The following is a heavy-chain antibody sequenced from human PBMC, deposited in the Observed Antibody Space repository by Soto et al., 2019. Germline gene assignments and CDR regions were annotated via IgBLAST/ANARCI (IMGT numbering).Heavy chain of an antibody. CDR1: GGSFSGYY. D-gene: IGHD3-16*02. CDR2: INHSGST. Sequence: SETLSLTCAVYGGSFSGYYWSWIRQPPGKGLEWIGEINHSGSTNYNPSLKSRVTISVDTSKNQFSLKLSSVTAADTAVYYCAIRRRLGELSLVFDYWGQGTLVTVSS. CDR3: AIRRRLGELSLVFDY. V-gene: IGHV4-34*01. J-gene: IGHJ4*02.